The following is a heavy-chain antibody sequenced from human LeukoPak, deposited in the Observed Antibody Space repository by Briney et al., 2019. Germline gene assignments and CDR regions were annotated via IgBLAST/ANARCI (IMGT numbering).Heavy chain of an antibody. J-gene: IGHJ6*03. CDR2: ISSSSTTI. D-gene: IGHD5-18*01. Sequence: GGSLRLSCAASGFTFSTYSMNWVRQAPGKGLEWVSYISSSSTTIYYADSVKGRFTISRDNAKKSLYLQMNSLRAEDTAVYYCARDRDTTEGYHSYYMDVWGKGTTVTVSS. CDR1: GFTFSTYS. V-gene: IGHV3-48*01. CDR3: ARDRDTTEGYHSYYMDV.